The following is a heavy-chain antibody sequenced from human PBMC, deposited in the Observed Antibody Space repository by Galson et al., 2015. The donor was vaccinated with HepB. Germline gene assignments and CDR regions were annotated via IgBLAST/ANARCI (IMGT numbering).Heavy chain of an antibody. CDR1: GFTFSSYS. D-gene: IGHD1-26*01. V-gene: IGHV3-48*01. J-gene: IGHJ6*03. CDR3: ARDVGSPYYYMDV. Sequence: SLRLSCAASGFTFSSYSMSWVRQAPGKGLECVSYISSSSSTIYYADSVKGRFTISRDNAKNSLYLQMNSLRAEDTAVYYCARDVGSPYYYMDVWGKGTTVTVSS. CDR2: ISSSSSTI.